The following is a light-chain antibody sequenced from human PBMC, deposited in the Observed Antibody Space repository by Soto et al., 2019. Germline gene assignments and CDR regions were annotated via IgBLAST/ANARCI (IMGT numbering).Light chain of an antibody. CDR2: EAS. CDR1: QRISNY. J-gene: IGKJ1*01. CDR3: QQPSNWHWT. Sequence: EVVFTPSPPTLPSSLVERATXSCRASQRISNYLAWYQQKPGQAPRLLIFEASTRATGIPARFSGSGSGTDFTLTISNLEPEDFALYYCQQPSNWHWTFGQRTKVDIK. V-gene: IGKV3-11*01.